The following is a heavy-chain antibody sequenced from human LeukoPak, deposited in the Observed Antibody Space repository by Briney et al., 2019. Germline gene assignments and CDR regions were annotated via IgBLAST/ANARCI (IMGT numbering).Heavy chain of an antibody. CDR1: GFTFSSYA. D-gene: IGHD6-6*01. V-gene: IGHV3-23*01. Sequence: GGSLRLSCAASGFTFSSYAMSWVRQAPGKGLEWVSAISGSGGSTYYADSVKGRFTISRDNSKNTLYLQMNSPRAEDTAVYYCARVLAARLFDYWGQGTLVTVSS. J-gene: IGHJ4*02. CDR2: ISGSGGST. CDR3: ARVLAARLFDY.